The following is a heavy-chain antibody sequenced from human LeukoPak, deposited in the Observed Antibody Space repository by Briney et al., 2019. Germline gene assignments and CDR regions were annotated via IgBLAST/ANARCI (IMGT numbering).Heavy chain of an antibody. J-gene: IGHJ4*02. CDR1: GFTFGDYA. CDR2: IRSKAYGRTT. V-gene: IGHV3-49*04. CDR3: NRWVKESRVMEWPPDY. Sequence: GGSLRLSCTGSGFTFGDYAMTWVRQAPGKGLEFVGLIRSKAYGRTTESAASVKGRFTISRDDSKSIAYLQMNNLKIEDTAVYYCNRWVKESRVMEWPPDYWGQGTLVTVSS. D-gene: IGHD3-3*01.